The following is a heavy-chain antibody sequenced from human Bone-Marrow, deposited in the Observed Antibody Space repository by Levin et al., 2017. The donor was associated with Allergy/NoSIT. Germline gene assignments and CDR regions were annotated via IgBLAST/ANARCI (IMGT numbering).Heavy chain of an antibody. CDR2: ISGSGDRT. Sequence: GGSLRLSCTPSGFTFSSYAMSWVRQFSGKGLEWIAAISGSGDRTHNADSVKGRFTISRDNSKNTLYLQMYGLTAEDTAVYYCARGRVVVPAAIYRSYYYYMDVWAKGTTVIVSS. D-gene: IGHD2-2*01. CDR1: GFTFSSYA. J-gene: IGHJ6*03. V-gene: IGHV3-23*01. CDR3: ARGRVVVPAAIYRSYYYYMDV.